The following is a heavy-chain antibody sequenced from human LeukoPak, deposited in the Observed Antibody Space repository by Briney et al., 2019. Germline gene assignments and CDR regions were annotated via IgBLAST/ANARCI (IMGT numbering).Heavy chain of an antibody. CDR1: GGSIRSYY. CDR3: AKHLNAGGFPLGP. V-gene: IGHV4-59*08. Sequence: SETLSLTCTVSGGSIRSYYWSWIRQPPGKGLEWIAHIHDSGSTSYNPSLKSRLTMSVDTSKNQFSLRLSSVTAADTAVYYCAKHLNAGGFPLGPRGQGTPVTVSA. D-gene: IGHD3-3*02. J-gene: IGHJ5*02. CDR2: IHDSGST.